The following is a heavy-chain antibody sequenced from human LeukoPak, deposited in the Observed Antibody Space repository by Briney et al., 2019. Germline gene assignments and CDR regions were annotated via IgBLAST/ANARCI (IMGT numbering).Heavy chain of an antibody. CDR3: ARASPLPDL. CDR2: IYYSGST. J-gene: IGHJ4*02. V-gene: IGHV4-30-4*02. CDR1: GGSISSGDYY. Sequence: SETLPLTCTVSGGSISSGDYYWSWIRQPPGKGLEWIGYIYYSGSTYYNPSLKSRVTISVDTSKNQFSLKVNSVTAGDTAIYYCARASPLPDLWGQGTLVTVSS. D-gene: IGHD1-14*01.